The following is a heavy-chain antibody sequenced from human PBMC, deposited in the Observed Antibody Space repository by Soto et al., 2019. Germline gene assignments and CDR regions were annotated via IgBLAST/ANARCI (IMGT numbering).Heavy chain of an antibody. CDR3: ASRVVPRVTGTTWHHFDP. CDR1: GGSISSGGYY. CDR2: IYYSGST. Sequence: SETLSLTCTVSGGSISSGGYYWSWIRQHPGKGLEWIGYIYYSGSTYYNPSLKSRVTISVDTSKNQFSLKLSSVTAADTAVYYCASRVVPRVTGTTWHHFDPWGQGTLVTVSS. V-gene: IGHV4-31*03. D-gene: IGHD1-7*01. J-gene: IGHJ5*02.